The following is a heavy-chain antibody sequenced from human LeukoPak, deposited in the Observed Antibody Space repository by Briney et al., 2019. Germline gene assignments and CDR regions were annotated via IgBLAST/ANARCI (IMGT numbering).Heavy chain of an antibody. CDR1: GGSISSSSYY. CDR3: FDS. CDR2: IYFSGST. J-gene: IGHJ4*02. D-gene: IGHD3-3*01. V-gene: IGHV4-39*07. Sequence: SETLSLTCTVSGGSISSSSYYWGWIRQPPGKGLEWIGSIYFSGSTYYNPSLKSRVTISVDTSKNQFSLKLSSVWSGYQDTLYYFDSWGQGTLVTVSS.